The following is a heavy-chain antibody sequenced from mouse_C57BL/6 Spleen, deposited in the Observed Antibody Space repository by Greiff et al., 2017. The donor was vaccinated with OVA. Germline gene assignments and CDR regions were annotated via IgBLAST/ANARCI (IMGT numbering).Heavy chain of an antibody. Sequence: QVQLQQPGAELVMPGASVKLSCKASGYTFTSYWMHWVKQRPGQGLEWIGEIDPSDSYTNYNQKFKGKSTLTVDKSSSTAYMQHSSLTSEDSAVYYCARKGYDYGSPFDYWGQGTTLTVSS. V-gene: IGHV1-69*01. CDR3: ARKGYDYGSPFDY. D-gene: IGHD1-1*01. J-gene: IGHJ2*01. CDR2: IDPSDSYT. CDR1: GYTFTSYW.